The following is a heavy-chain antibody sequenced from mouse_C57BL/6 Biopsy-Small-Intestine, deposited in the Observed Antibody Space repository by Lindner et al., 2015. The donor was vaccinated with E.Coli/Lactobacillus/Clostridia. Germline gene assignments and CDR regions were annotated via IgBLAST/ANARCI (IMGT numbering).Heavy chain of an antibody. CDR3: AAGLMGADYFFDY. D-gene: IGHD2-13*01. CDR1: GFTFTSSA. J-gene: IGHJ4*01. Sequence: SVKVSCKASGFTFTSSAVQWVRQPRGQRLEWIGRIVVGSGHTIYAQRFQQRVSIARDISTNTVYMELISLRSEDAAVYYCAAGLMGADYFFDYWGQGTLVTVSS. CDR2: IVVGSGHT. V-gene: IGHV1S26*01.